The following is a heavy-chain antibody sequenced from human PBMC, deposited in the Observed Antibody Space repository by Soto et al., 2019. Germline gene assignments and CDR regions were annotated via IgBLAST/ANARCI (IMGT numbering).Heavy chain of an antibody. D-gene: IGHD6-25*01. CDR3: ARDVTGNNNSGDL. V-gene: IGHV4-31*02. Sequence: QVQLQESGPGLVKPSQTLSLTCTVSGGSLKSGGYYWSWIRQHPGRGLEWIGYIFYTGRTYYNPCLESRVTLSVDASKNQFSLKLSSVTAADTAVYYCARDVTGNNNSGDLWCHETLVTVSS. CDR2: IFYTGRT. J-gene: IGHJ5*02. CDR1: GGSLKSGGYY.